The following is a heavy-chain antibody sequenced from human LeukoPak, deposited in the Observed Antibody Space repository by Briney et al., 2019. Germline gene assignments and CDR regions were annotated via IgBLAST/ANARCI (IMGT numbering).Heavy chain of an antibody. J-gene: IGHJ4*02. Sequence: SETLSLTCTVSGGSISSYYWSWIRQPAGKGLEWIGRIYTSGSTNYNPSLKSRVTMSVDTSKNQFSLKLSSVTAADTAVYYCAREGLTIFGVVIIGFDYWGQGTLVTVSS. CDR2: IYTSGST. D-gene: IGHD3-3*01. CDR1: GGSISSYY. V-gene: IGHV4-4*07. CDR3: AREGLTIFGVVIIGFDY.